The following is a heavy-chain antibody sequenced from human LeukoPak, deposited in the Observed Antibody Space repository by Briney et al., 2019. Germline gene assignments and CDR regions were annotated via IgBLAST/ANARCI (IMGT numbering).Heavy chain of an antibody. V-gene: IGHV1-2*02. CDR3: ARGYPLSATAAGTYFQH. Sequence: SMKVTCKASGYTFSGYYMHWVRQAPGQGLEWMGWINPNSGGTNYAQKFQGRVTMTRDTSISTAYMELSRLRSDDTAVYYCARGYPLSATAAGTYFQHWGQGTLVTVSS. J-gene: IGHJ1*01. CDR2: INPNSGGT. D-gene: IGHD6-13*01. CDR1: GYTFSGYY.